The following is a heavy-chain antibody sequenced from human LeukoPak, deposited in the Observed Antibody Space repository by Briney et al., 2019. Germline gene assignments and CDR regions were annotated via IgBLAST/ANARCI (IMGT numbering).Heavy chain of an antibody. D-gene: IGHD3-22*01. J-gene: IGHJ4*02. CDR2: ISYDGSNK. CDR1: GFTFSSYG. V-gene: IGHV3-30*18. Sequence: GGSLRLSCAASGFTFSSYGMHWVRQAPGKGLEWVAVISYDGSNKYYADSVKGRFTISRDNSKNTLYLQTNSLRAEDTAVYYCAKFNLGDYYDSGTDYWGQGTLVTVSS. CDR3: AKFNLGDYYDSGTDY.